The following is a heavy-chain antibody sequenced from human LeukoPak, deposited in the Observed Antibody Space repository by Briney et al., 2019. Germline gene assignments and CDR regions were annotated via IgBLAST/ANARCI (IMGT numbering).Heavy chain of an antibody. CDR1: GLTFSDYY. V-gene: IGHV3-11*04. J-gene: IGHJ4*02. Sequence: GGSLRLSCAASGLTFSDYYMSWIRQAPGKGLEWLSFISPSGGAIYYADSVKGRFTISRDNAKNSLYLQMNSLKAEDTAVYYCARGLFVAGSFFDSWGQGTLVTVSS. CDR3: ARGLFVAGSFFDS. CDR2: ISPSGGAI. D-gene: IGHD1-26*01.